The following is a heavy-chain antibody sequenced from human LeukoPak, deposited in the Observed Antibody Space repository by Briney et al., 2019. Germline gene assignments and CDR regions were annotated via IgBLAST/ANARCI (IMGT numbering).Heavy chain of an antibody. V-gene: IGHV3-33*01. CDR3: ARKPLSYSDYEVDY. D-gene: IGHD4-11*01. Sequence: GRSLRLSCAASGFTFNKYGMHWVRQVPGKGLEWVAVIWYDGSNKYYADPVKGRFTISRDNSRNTLYLQMDSLRAEDTAVYYCARKPLSYSDYEVDYWGQGTLVTVSS. CDR2: IWYDGSNK. J-gene: IGHJ4*02. CDR1: GFTFNKYG.